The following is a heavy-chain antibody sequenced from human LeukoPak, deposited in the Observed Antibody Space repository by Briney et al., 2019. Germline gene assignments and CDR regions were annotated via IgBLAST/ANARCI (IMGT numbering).Heavy chain of an antibody. D-gene: IGHD3/OR15-3a*01. J-gene: IGHJ4*02. CDR3: ARGRYGTSDFSFDY. CDR1: GDSISSGNYY. CDR2: IYSSGST. V-gene: IGHV4-61*02. Sequence: RTSETLSLTCTVSGDSISSGNYYWSWIRQPAGQGLEWIGRIYSSGSTYYNPSLKSRVAISIDTSKNQFPLKLTSVTASDTAVYYYARGRYGTSDFSFDYWGPGTLVTVSS.